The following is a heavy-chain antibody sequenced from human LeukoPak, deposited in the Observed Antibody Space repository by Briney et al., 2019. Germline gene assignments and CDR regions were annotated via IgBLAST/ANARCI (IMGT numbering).Heavy chain of an antibody. CDR3: ANGVYCSSTSCYDLYGMDV. CDR2: TSGSGGNT. D-gene: IGHD2-2*01. V-gene: IGHV3-23*01. CDR1: GFTFSSYA. J-gene: IGHJ6*02. Sequence: GGSLRLSCAASGFTFSSYAMSWVRQAPGKGLEWVSATSGSGGNTYYADSVKGRFTISRDNSKNTLYLQMNSLRDEDTAVYDCANGVYCSSTSCYDLYGMDVWGQGTTVSVSS.